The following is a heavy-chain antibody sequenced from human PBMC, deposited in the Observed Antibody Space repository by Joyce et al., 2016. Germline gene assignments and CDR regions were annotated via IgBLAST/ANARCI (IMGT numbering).Heavy chain of an antibody. CDR2: IFHTGST. Sequence: QVQLQESGPGLVKPSGTLSLTCAVSGGSISSSNWWSWVRQPPGKGLEWIGEIFHTGSTKYNFSLKGRVTISVDKSKNQFSLKLSSVTAADTAVYYCARSSGYSSAEYFQHWGQGTLVIVSS. V-gene: IGHV4-4*02. CDR3: ARSSGYSSAEYFQH. J-gene: IGHJ1*01. D-gene: IGHD3-22*01. CDR1: GGSISSSNW.